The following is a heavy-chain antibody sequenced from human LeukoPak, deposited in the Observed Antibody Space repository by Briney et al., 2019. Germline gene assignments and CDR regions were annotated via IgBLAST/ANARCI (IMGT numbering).Heavy chain of an antibody. CDR3: ARINSSRWYDF. J-gene: IGHJ4*02. V-gene: IGHV1-2*02. Sequence: ASVKVSCKASGYTFTGYYIDWVRQAPGQGLEWMGWINSDSGGTNYAQKFQGRVTMTRDTSTSTAYMELSRLRFDDTAVYYCARINSSRWYDFWGQGTLVTVSS. CDR2: INSDSGGT. CDR1: GYTFTGYY. D-gene: IGHD6-13*01.